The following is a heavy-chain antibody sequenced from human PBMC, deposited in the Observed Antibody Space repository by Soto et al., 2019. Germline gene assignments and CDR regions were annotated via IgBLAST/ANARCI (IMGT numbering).Heavy chain of an antibody. J-gene: IGHJ4*02. CDR1: GFIFTRYS. Sequence: GSLRLSCAASGFIFTRYSMHWVRQAPGKGLEWVSSISSTTNYIYYADSMKGRFTISRDNAKNSLYLEMNSLRAEDTAVYYCARESEDLTSNFDYWGQGTLVTVSS. CDR2: ISSTTNYI. V-gene: IGHV3-21*06. CDR3: ARESEDLTSNFDY.